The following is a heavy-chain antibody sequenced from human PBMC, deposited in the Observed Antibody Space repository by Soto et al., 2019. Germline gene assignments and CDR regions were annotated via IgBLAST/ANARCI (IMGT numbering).Heavy chain of an antibody. J-gene: IGHJ5*02. Sequence: QVQLQESGPGLVKPSQTLSLTCTVSGGSMSSDDYYWSWIRQPPGKGLEWIGYIYHSGSTDYNPSPKGRFTISVDPSRYQFSRRLSSVPAEAPPVYYGARGWAVGPTKADPGGQGTLVTFSP. CDR1: GGSMSSDDYY. CDR2: IYHSGST. CDR3: ARGWAVGPTKADP. D-gene: IGHD6-19*01. V-gene: IGHV4-30-4*01.